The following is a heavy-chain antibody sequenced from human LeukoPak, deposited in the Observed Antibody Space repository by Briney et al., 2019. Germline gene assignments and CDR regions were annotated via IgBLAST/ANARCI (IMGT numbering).Heavy chain of an antibody. J-gene: IGHJ6*02. Sequence: GGSLRLSCTASGFSFSGHWMHWARQLPGKGLVWVSRISPTGSTTSYADSVKGRFTVSRDNAKNTLYLQVNNLRAEDTAVYYCARVGSYGMDVWGQGTTVTVSS. V-gene: IGHV3-74*01. D-gene: IGHD3-10*01. CDR3: ARVGSYGMDV. CDR2: ISPTGSTT. CDR1: GFSFSGHW.